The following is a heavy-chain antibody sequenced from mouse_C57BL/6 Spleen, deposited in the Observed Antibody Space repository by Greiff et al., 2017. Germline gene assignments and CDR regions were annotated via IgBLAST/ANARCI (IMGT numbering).Heavy chain of an antibody. J-gene: IGHJ1*03. CDR1: GYAFSSSW. CDR3: ANYYDYDYWYFDV. D-gene: IGHD2-4*01. Sequence: QVQLQQSGPELVKPGASVKISCKASGYAFSSSWLNWVKQRPGKGLEWIGRIYPGDGDTTYNGKFKGKATLTADKSSSTAYMQLSSLTSEDSAVYFCANYYDYDYWYFDVWGTGTTVTVSS. V-gene: IGHV1-82*01. CDR2: IYPGDGDT.